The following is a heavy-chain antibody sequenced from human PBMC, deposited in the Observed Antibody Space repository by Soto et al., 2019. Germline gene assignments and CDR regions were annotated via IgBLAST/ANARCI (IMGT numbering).Heavy chain of an antibody. CDR1: GYTFTSYG. CDR3: ARDLNLWFGELSNYYYYYGMDV. CDR2: ISAYNGNT. D-gene: IGHD3-10*01. J-gene: IGHJ6*02. V-gene: IGHV1-18*01. Sequence: ASVKVSCKASGYTFTSYGISWVRQAPGQGLEWMGWISAYNGNTNYAQKLQGRVTMTTDTSTSTAYMELRSLRSDDTAVYYCARDLNLWFGELSNYYYYYGMDVWGQGTTVTVSS.